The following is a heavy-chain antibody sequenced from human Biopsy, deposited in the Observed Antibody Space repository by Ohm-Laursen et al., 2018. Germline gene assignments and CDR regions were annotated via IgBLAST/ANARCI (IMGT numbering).Heavy chain of an antibody. CDR3: AKDVEMFGELSFDS. D-gene: IGHD3-10*02. CDR2: VTTTSSYI. J-gene: IGHJ4*02. V-gene: IGHV3-21*04. Sequence: GSLRLSCSASGFDFSDYSMSWVRQAPGKGPEWVSSVTTTSSYIYYADSVKGRFTISRDNAKNSLYLQMNSLRAEDTALYYCAKDVEMFGELSFDSWGQGTLVTVSS. CDR1: GFDFSDYS.